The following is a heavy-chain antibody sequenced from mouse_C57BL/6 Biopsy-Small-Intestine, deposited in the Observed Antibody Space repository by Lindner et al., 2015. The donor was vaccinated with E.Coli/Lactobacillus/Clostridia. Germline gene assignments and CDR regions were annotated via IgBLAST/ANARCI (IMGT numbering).Heavy chain of an antibody. Sequence: VQLQESGGGLVKPGGSLKLSCAASGFTFSDYGMHWVRQAPEKGLEWVAYMSSGSSTTYYADTVKGRFTISRDNAKNTLFLQMTSLRSEDTAMYYCARPHYYAMDYWGQGTSVTVSS. V-gene: IGHV5-17*01. CDR2: MSSGSSTT. J-gene: IGHJ4*01. CDR3: ARPHYYAMDY. CDR1: GFTFSDYG.